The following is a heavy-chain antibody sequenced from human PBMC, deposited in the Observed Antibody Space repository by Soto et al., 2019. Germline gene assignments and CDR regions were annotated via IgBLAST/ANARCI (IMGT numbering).Heavy chain of an antibody. J-gene: IGHJ4*02. V-gene: IGHV3-30*03. CDR1: GFTFGNFG. Sequence: QVQLVESGGGVVQPGRSLRLSCAASGFTFGNFGIHWVRQAPGKGLEWVADISNDGSRRYYVDSVKGRFTISRDNSKNTLYLQMDSLRAEDTAVYFCARGCSGGTNCFYFDFWGQGILVTVSS. CDR2: ISNDGSRR. D-gene: IGHD6-13*01. CDR3: ARGCSGGTNCFYFDF.